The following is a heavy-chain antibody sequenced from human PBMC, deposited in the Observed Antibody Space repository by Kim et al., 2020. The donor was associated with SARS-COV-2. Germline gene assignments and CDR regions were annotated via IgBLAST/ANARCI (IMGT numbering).Heavy chain of an antibody. CDR2: TYYRSKRFN. CDR3: GRQHGSGWY. D-gene: IGHD6-19*01. J-gene: IGHJ4*02. V-gene: IGHV6-1*01. CDR1: GDSVSSNSAA. Sequence: SQTLSLTCVISGDSVSSNSAAWNWIRQSSSRGLEWLGRTYYRSKRFNEYAVYVKSRMTINPDTSMNQFSLQLNSVTPEDTAVYYCGRQHGSGWYWGQGTL.